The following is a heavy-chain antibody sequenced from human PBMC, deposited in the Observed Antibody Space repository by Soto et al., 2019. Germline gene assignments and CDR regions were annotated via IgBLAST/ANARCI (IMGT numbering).Heavy chain of an antibody. CDR1: GFTFSSYA. D-gene: IGHD6-19*01. V-gene: IGHV3-30-3*01. CDR3: ALSGWYKDHNNSNWFDP. CDR2: ISYDGSNK. Sequence: GGSLRLSCAASGFTFSSYAMHWVRQAPGKGLEWVVVISYDGSNKYYADSVKGRFTISRDNSKNTLYLQMNSLRAEDAAVYYCALSGWYKDHNNSNWFDPWGQGTRVTVS. J-gene: IGHJ5*02.